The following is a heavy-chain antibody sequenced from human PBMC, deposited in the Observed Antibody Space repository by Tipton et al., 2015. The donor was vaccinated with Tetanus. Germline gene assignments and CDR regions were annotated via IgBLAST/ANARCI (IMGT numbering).Heavy chain of an antibody. D-gene: IGHD1-26*01. J-gene: IGHJ4*02. CDR3: VSGSSLDY. CDR2: ISSTSRYI. CDR1: GFNFSSYT. V-gene: IGHV3-21*01. Sequence: SLRLSCVVSGFNFSSYTMNWVRQAPGKGLEWVSSISSTSRYIYYADSVKGRFTISRDNAKNSLFLQLSSLRVDDTALYFCVSGSSLDYWGQGTLVAVSP.